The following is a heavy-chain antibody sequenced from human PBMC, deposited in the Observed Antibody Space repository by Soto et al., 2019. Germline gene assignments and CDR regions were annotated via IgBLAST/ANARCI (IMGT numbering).Heavy chain of an antibody. Sequence: QVQLVQSGAEVKKPGASVTVSCKASGYTFTTYGVSWVPQAPGQGLEWLGWINGYNGNAKYAENLQRRVSMTTDTYTTTAYMELRSLRSDDTAVYYCARMGDVPYYYYGMDVWGQGTTVTVSS. D-gene: IGHD3-16*01. V-gene: IGHV1-18*01. CDR2: INGYNGNA. CDR3: ARMGDVPYYYYGMDV. J-gene: IGHJ6*02. CDR1: GYTFTTYG.